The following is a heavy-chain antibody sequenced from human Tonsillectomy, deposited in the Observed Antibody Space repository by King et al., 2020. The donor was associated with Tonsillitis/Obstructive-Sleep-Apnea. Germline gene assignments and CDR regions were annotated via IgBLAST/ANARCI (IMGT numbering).Heavy chain of an antibody. CDR3: ARDHDEGPGFDY. J-gene: IGHJ4*02. CDR1: GFTFSSYA. CDR2: ISYDGSNK. V-gene: IGHV3-30*04. Sequence: VQLVESGGGVVQPGRSLRLSCAASGFTFSSYAMHWVRQAPGKGLEWVAVISYDGSNKYYADSVKGRFTISRDNSKNTLYLQMNSLRAEDTAVYYCARDHDEGPGFDYWGQGTLVTVSS.